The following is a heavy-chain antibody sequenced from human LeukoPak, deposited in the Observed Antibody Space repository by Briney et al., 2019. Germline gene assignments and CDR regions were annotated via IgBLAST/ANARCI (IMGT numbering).Heavy chain of an antibody. V-gene: IGHV1-69*02. CDR3: ARTSWGMVEFDAFDI. J-gene: IGHJ3*02. D-gene: IGHD3-16*01. CDR1: GGTFSSYT. Sequence: GSSVKVSCKASGGTFSSYTISWVRQAPGQGLEWMGRIIPILGIANYAQKFQGRVTITADKSTSTAYMELSSLRSEDTAVYYCARTSWGMVEFDAFDIWGQGTMVTVSS. CDR2: IIPILGIA.